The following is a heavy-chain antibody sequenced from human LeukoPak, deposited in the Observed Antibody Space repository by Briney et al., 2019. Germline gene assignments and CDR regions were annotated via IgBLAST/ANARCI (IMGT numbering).Heavy chain of an antibody. V-gene: IGHV3-48*03. D-gene: IGHD7-27*01. CDR2: ISSSGSTI. J-gene: IGHJ4*02. CDR3: ARDHRWGFDY. CDR1: GFTFSSYE. Sequence: SGGSLRLSCAASGFTFSSYEMNWVRQAPGKGLEWVSYISSSGSTIYYADSVKGRFTISTDNAENSLYLQMNSLRTEDTAVYYCARDHRWGFDYWGRGTLVTVSS.